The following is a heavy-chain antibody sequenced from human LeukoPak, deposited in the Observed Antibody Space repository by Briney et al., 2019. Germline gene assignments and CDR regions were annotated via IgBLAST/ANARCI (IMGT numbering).Heavy chain of an antibody. Sequence: SETLSLTCTVCGGSISNSNYYWGWVRQPPGTGLEWLGTIYYNGNTYYTPSLKSRVTISVDTSKNQFSLRLSSVTAADTAVYFCMRHEEEDGYNAKPFDFWGQGTLVTVSS. J-gene: IGHJ4*02. CDR3: MRHEEEDGYNAKPFDF. CDR2: IYYNGNT. CDR1: GGSISNSNYY. V-gene: IGHV4-39*01. D-gene: IGHD5-24*01.